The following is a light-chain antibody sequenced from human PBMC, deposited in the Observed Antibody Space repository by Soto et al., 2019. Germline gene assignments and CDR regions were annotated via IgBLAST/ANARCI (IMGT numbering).Light chain of an antibody. CDR1: SSDVGGYHY. V-gene: IGLV2-8*01. J-gene: IGLJ2*01. CDR2: EVS. Sequence: QSALTQPPSASGSPGQSVTISCTGTSSDVGGYHYVSWYQQHPGKAPKLMIYEVSKRPSGVPDRFSGSKSGNTASLTVSGLQAEDEADYYCSSYAGSNNHVLFGGGTKLT. CDR3: SSYAGSNNHVL.